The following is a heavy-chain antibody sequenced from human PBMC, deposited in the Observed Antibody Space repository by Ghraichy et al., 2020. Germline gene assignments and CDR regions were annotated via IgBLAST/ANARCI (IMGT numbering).Heavy chain of an antibody. CDR1: GYTFTSYA. Sequence: ASVKVSCKPSGYTFTSYAIHWVRQAPGQRLKWMGWINADNGNTTYSQKFQGRVSITRDTSASTAYMDLSSLRSEDTAVYYCARASYCSGGACFVYFDYWGQGTLVTVSS. J-gene: IGHJ4*02. CDR3: ARASYCSGGACFVYFDY. D-gene: IGHD2-15*01. V-gene: IGHV1-3*01. CDR2: INADNGNT.